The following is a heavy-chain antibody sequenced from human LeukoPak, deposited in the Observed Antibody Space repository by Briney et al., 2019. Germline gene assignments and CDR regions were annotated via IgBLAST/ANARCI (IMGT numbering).Heavy chain of an antibody. CDR1: GGSFSGYY. Sequence: SETLSLTCAVYGGSFSGYYWSWIRQPPGKGLEWIGEINHSGSTNYNPSLKSRVTMSVDKSKNQLSLKLTSVTAADTAVYYCAGRDYWGQGTLVTVSS. CDR3: AGRDY. J-gene: IGHJ4*02. V-gene: IGHV4-34*01. CDR2: INHSGST.